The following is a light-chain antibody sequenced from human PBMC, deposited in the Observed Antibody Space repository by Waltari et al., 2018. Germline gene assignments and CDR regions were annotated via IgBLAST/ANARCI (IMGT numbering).Light chain of an antibody. CDR2: AAS. V-gene: IGKV1-39*01. Sequence: DIQMTQSPSSLSASVGDRVPITCRASQSIAIYLNCYQQEPGKAPKLLIYAASSLQTGVPSRFSGSGSGTHFTLTISSLQPEDFATYYCQQSYSTPLTVGPGTKVDFQ. CDR3: QQSYSTPLT. J-gene: IGKJ3*01. CDR1: QSIAIY.